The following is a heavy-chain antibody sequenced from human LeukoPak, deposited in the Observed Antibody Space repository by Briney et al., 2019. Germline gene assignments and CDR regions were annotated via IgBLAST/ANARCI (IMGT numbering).Heavy chain of an antibody. Sequence: SVKVSCKASGGTFSSYAISWVRQAPGQGLEWMGGIIPIFGTANYAQKFQGRVTITADESTSTAYMELSSLRSDDTAVYYCARDQDYGDYRGRNWGQGTLVTVSS. CDR1: GGTFSSYA. D-gene: IGHD4-17*01. CDR3: ARDQDYGDYRGRN. J-gene: IGHJ4*02. V-gene: IGHV1-69*13. CDR2: IIPIFGTA.